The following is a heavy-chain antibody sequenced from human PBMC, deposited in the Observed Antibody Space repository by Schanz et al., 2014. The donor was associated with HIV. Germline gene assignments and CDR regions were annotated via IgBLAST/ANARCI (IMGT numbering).Heavy chain of an antibody. CDR2: IKSNPDGGTI. CDR3: TTDPLRDYGVDV. Sequence: VQLVESGGGVVQPGRSLRLSCAASGFTFSSYAMHWVRQAPGKGLEWVGRIKSNPDGGTIDYAAPVKGRFTISRDDSKNTLYLQMNSLKTEDTAVYYCTTDPLRDYGVDVWGQGTTVTVSS. V-gene: IGHV3-15*01. CDR1: GFTFSSYA. J-gene: IGHJ6*02.